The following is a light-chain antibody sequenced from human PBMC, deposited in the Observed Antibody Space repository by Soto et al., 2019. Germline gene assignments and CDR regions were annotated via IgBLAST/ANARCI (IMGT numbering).Light chain of an antibody. CDR1: QSLSNNIY. CDR3: HKYGNLVIT. V-gene: IGKV3-20*01. CDR2: DVS. Sequence: EIVLTQSPGTLSLSPGERATLSCRASQSLSNNIYLAWYQQKPGQAPRLLIYDVSSRPTGIPDRFSGSGSGADFTLTISRLEPEDFAVYYCHKYGNLVITFGQGTKVDIK. J-gene: IGKJ1*01.